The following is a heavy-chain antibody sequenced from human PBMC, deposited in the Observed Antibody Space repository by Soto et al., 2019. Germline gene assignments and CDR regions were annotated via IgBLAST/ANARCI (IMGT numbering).Heavy chain of an antibody. CDR3: AYLRTYYDILTGDVDDY. CDR2: ISYDGSNK. Sequence: GGSLRLSCAASGFTFSSYGMHWVRQAPGKGLEWVAVISYDGSNKYYADSVKGRFTISRDNSKNTLYLQMNSLRAEDTAVYYCAYLRTYYDILTGDVDDYWGQGTLVTVSS. J-gene: IGHJ4*02. D-gene: IGHD3-9*01. CDR1: GFTFSSYG. V-gene: IGHV3-30*03.